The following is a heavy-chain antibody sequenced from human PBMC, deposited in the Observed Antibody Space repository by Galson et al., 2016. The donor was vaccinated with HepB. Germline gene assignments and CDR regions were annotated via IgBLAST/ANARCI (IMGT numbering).Heavy chain of an antibody. CDR3: AREGSWRFDF. Sequence: SLRLSCAASGFTFVDHYMTWVRQAPGKGLESVAKIRPDGSESYYVDSVKGRFTISRDNAKNSLYLQMNSLRAEDSATYYCAREGSWRFDFWGRGTLVTVSS. D-gene: IGHD3-10*01. J-gene: IGHJ2*01. V-gene: IGHV3-7*03. CDR1: GFTFVDHY. CDR2: IRPDGSES.